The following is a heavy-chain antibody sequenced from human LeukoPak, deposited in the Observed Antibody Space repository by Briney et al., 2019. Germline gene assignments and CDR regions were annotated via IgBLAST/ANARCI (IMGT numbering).Heavy chain of an antibody. CDR2: TYYRSKWYN. CDR3: ARGKGGTGLDY. J-gene: IGHJ4*02. Sequence: SQTLSLTCAISGDSVSSNSAVWNWIRQSPSRGLEWLGRTYYRSKWYNDYAVSVRSRITINSDTSKNHFSLQLNSVTPEDTAVYYCARGKGGTGLDYWGQGTLVTVSS. V-gene: IGHV6-1*01. D-gene: IGHD1-26*01. CDR1: GDSVSSNSAV.